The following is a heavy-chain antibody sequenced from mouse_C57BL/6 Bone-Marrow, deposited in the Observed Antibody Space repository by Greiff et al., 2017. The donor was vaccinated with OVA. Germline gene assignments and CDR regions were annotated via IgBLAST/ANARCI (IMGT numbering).Heavy chain of an antibody. V-gene: IGHV5-12*01. Sequence: EVMLVESGGGLVQPGGSLKLSCAASGFTFSDYYMYWVRQTPEKRLEWVAYISNGGGSTYYPDTVKGRFTISRDNAKNTLYLQMSRLKSEDTAMYYCARLNWDWYFDVWGIGTTVTVSS. D-gene: IGHD4-1*01. CDR3: ARLNWDWYFDV. CDR2: ISNGGGST. CDR1: GFTFSDYY. J-gene: IGHJ1*03.